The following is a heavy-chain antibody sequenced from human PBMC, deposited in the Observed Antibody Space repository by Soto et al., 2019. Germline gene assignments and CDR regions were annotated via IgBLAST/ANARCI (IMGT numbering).Heavy chain of an antibody. CDR2: IYYSGST. D-gene: IGHD1-26*01. V-gene: IGHV4-39*01. CDR1: GGSISSSSYY. Sequence: QLQLQESGPGLVKPSETLSLTCTVSGGSISSSSYYWGWIRQPPGKGLEWIGSIYYSGSTYYNPSLKSRVTISLDTSKTQFSLTLSSVTAADTAVYYCASQRASYSNWFDPWGQGPLVTVSS. J-gene: IGHJ5*02. CDR3: ASQRASYSNWFDP.